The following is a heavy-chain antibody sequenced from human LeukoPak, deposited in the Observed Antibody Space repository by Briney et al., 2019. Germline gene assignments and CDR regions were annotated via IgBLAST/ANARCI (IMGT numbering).Heavy chain of an antibody. CDR2: LDPEDGET. V-gene: IGHV1-24*01. Sequence: ASVKVSCTLSGYTLTALSMHWVRQAPGKGLEGMGGLDPEDGETIYAQKFQGRVTMTEDTSTDTAYMELSSLRSEDTAVYYCATVRIAAAGNPFDYWGQGTLVTVSS. CDR1: GYTLTALS. D-gene: IGHD6-13*01. CDR3: ATVRIAAAGNPFDY. J-gene: IGHJ4*02.